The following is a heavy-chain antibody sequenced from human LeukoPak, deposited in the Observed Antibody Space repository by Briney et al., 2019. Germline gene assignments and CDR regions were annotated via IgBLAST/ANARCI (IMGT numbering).Heavy chain of an antibody. V-gene: IGHV4-38-2*01. CDR1: DYSSITTYY. CDR2: VFHSGST. Sequence: SETLSLTCDVSDYSSITTYYWGGIRQPPGKGLEWIGNVFHSGSTYYNPSLKSRVTISVDRSKNQFSLKLGSVTAADTAVYYCARQLYSDSSAWGQGTMVTVSS. CDR3: ARQLYSDSSA. J-gene: IGHJ3*01. D-gene: IGHD3-22*01.